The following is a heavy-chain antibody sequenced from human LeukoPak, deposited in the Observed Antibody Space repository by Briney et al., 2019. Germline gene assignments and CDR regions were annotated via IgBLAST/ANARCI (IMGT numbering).Heavy chain of an antibody. CDR2: IYSGGST. J-gene: IGHJ4*02. CDR1: GFTVSSNY. Sequence: GGSLRLSCAASGFTVSSNYMSWVRQAPGKGLEWVSVIYSGGSTYYADSVKGRFTISRDNSKNTLYLQMNSLRAEDTAVYYCARDSGYRSVDYWGQGTLVTVSS. CDR3: ARDSGYRSVDY. D-gene: IGHD5-18*01. V-gene: IGHV3-66*01.